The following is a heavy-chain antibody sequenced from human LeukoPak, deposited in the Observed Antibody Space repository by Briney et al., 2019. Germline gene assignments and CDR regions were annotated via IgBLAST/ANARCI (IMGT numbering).Heavy chain of an antibody. CDR2: IYYSGST. D-gene: IGHD3-3*01. CDR1: GGSISSYY. Sequence: SETLSLTCTVSGGSISSYYWSWIRQPPGEGLEWIGYIYYSGSTNYNPSLKSRVIISVDTSKNQFSLKLSSVTAADTAVYYCARSYYDFWSGYYGGAFDIWGQGTMVTVSS. V-gene: IGHV4-59*01. CDR3: ARSYYDFWSGYYGGAFDI. J-gene: IGHJ3*02.